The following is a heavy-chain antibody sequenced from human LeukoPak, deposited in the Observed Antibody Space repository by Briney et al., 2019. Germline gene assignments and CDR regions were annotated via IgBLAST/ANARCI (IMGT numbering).Heavy chain of an antibody. Sequence: LGESLKISCKGSGYSFTSYWIGWVRQMPGKGLEWMGIIYPGDSDTRYSPSFQGQVTISADKSISTAYLQWSSLKASDTAMYHCAIRHYYGSGSPHNWFDPWGQGTLVTVSS. CDR2: IYPGDSDT. V-gene: IGHV5-51*01. D-gene: IGHD3-10*01. J-gene: IGHJ5*02. CDR1: GYSFTSYW. CDR3: AIRHYYGSGSPHNWFDP.